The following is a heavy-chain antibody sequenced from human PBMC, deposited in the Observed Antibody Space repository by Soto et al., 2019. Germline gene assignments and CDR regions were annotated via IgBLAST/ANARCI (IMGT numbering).Heavy chain of an antibody. J-gene: IGHJ4*02. D-gene: IGHD5-18*01. CDR3: ARSFRGIQLTL. Sequence: PSETLSLTCTVSGGSISSGDYYWSWIRQPPGKGLEWIGYIYYSGSTYYNPSLKSRVTISVDTSKNQFSLKLSSVTAADTAVYYCARSFRGIQLTLWGQGTLVTVSS. CDR1: GGSISSGDYY. CDR2: IYYSGST. V-gene: IGHV4-30-4*01.